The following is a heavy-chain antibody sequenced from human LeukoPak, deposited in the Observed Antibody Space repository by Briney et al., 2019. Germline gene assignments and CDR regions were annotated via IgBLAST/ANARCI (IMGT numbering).Heavy chain of an antibody. CDR2: IYYSGST. CDR3: ARQLADRYRLDY. D-gene: IGHD3-22*01. CDR1: GGSISSSSYY. Sequence: SETLSLTCTVSGGSISSSSYYWGWIRQPPGKGLEWIGSIYYSGSTYYNPSLKSRVTISVDTSKNQFSLKLSSVTAADTAVYYCARQLADRYRLDYWGQGTLVTVSS. J-gene: IGHJ4*02. V-gene: IGHV4-39*07.